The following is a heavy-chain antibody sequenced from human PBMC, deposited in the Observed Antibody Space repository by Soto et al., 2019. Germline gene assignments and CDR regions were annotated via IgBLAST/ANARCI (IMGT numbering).Heavy chain of an antibody. Sequence: SVQVSRTTCGGGFDSYDISCVRQAPGQGLEWMGGIIPIFGTANYAQKFQGRVTITADKSTSTAYMELSSLRSEDTAVYYCARPRYSHDAVDSWGQGKMVIVS. D-gene: IGHD2-21*01. J-gene: IGHJ3*02. CDR2: IIPIFGTA. CDR3: ARPRYSHDAVDS. CDR1: GGGFDSYD. V-gene: IGHV1-69*06.